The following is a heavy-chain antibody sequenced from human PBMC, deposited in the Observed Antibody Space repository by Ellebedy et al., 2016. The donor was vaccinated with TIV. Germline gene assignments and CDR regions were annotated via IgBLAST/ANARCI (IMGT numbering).Heavy chain of an antibody. D-gene: IGHD3-9*01. Sequence: SETLSLTCTVSGGSISAGDWWSWVRQPPGKGLEWIGEIYHSGSTYYNPSLKSRVTISVDTSKNQFSLKLSSVTAADTAVYYCASGFYDILTGYYMREIDYWGQGTLVTVSS. CDR3: ASGFYDILTGYYMREIDY. J-gene: IGHJ4*02. V-gene: IGHV4-4*02. CDR2: IYHSGST. CDR1: GGSISAGDW.